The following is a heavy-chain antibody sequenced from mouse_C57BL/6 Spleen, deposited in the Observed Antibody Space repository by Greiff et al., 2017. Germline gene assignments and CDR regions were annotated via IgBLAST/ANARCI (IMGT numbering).Heavy chain of an antibody. J-gene: IGHJ1*03. CDR1: GYSITSGYY. V-gene: IGHV3-6*01. CDR3: ARDQDDRDWYFDV. D-gene: IGHD2-12*01. CDR2: ISYDGSN. Sequence: ESGPGLVKPSQSLSLTCSVTGYSITSGYYWNWIRQFPGNKLEWMGYISYDGSNNYNPSLKNRISITRDTSKNQFFLKLNSVTTEDTATYYCARDQDDRDWYFDVWGTGTTVTVSS.